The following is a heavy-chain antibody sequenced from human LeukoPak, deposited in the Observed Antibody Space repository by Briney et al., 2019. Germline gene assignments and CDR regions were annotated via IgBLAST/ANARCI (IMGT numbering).Heavy chain of an antibody. D-gene: IGHD3-10*01. CDR2: IYTSGST. V-gene: IGHV4-4*07. Sequence: PSETLSLTCSVYGGFFSDYYWSWIRQPAGKGLEWIGRIYTSGSTNYNPSLKSRVTISVDTSKNQFSLKLSSVTAADTAVYYCARGGGGGLLWFGELLPFDYWGQGTLVTVSS. CDR3: ARGGGGGLLWFGELLPFDY. J-gene: IGHJ4*02. CDR1: GGFFSDYY.